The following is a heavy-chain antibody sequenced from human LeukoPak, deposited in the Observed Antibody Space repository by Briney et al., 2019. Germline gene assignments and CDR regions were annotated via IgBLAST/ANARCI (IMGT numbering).Heavy chain of an antibody. V-gene: IGHV3-48*02. Sequence: GGSLRLSCAASGFTFSAYSMIWVRQAPGKGLEWVSYSSTTGNTIHYTDSVKGRFTVSRDNAKNSLFLQMNSLRDEDTAVYYCARRGGGGRSDALDIWGQGTMVTVSS. J-gene: IGHJ3*02. CDR1: GFTFSAYS. D-gene: IGHD2-21*01. CDR3: ARRGGGGRSDALDI. CDR2: SSTTGNTI.